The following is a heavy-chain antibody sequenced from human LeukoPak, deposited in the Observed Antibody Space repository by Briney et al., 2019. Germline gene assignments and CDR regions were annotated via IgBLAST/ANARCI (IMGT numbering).Heavy chain of an antibody. J-gene: IGHJ4*02. D-gene: IGHD1-26*01. CDR1: EDSFTNYW. CDR2: IYPGDSDT. V-gene: IGHV5-51*01. CDR3: ARRRDLYPGSYYPFDY. Sequence: GESLKISCKGSEDSFTNYWIGWVRQMPGKGLECMGIIYPGDSDTRYSPSFQGQVTISADKSISTAYLQWNSLKASDTAMYYCARRRDLYPGSYYPFDYWGQGTLVTVSS.